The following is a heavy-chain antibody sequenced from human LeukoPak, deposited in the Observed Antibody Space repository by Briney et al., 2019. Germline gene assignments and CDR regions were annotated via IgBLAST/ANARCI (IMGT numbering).Heavy chain of an antibody. V-gene: IGHV3-64*01. Sequence: GGSLRLSCAASGFTFSSYAMHWVRQAPGKGLEYVSAISSNGGSTYYANSVKGRFTISRDNSKNTLYLQMGSLRAEDMAVYYCAKAPQNYGSGSYYNEPDFDLWGRGTLVTVSS. CDR2: ISSNGGST. CDR1: GFTFSSYA. CDR3: AKAPQNYGSGSYYNEPDFDL. D-gene: IGHD3-10*01. J-gene: IGHJ2*01.